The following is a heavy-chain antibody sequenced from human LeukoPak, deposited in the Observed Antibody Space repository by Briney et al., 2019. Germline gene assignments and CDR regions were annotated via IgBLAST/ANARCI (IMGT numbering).Heavy chain of an antibody. Sequence: SETLSLTCTVSGGSIRRYYWSWIRQPPGKGLEWIGYIYDSGTTKYNISLQSRVTISLDTSKNQFTLKLTSVTAADTAVYYCARGLLYHYWGQGTLVTVSS. CDR2: IYDSGTT. D-gene: IGHD2-8*01. CDR1: GGSIRRYY. J-gene: IGHJ4*02. CDR3: ARGLLYHY. V-gene: IGHV4-59*12.